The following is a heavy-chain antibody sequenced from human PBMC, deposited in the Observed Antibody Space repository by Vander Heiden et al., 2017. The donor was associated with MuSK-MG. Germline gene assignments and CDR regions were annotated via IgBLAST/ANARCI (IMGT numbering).Heavy chain of an antibody. CDR3: AREYYDSSGYYAQAGYYYYYMDV. CDR1: CYTFTSSG. D-gene: IGHD3-22*01. CDR2: ISAYNSNT. J-gene: IGHJ6*03. V-gene: IGHV1-18*01. Sequence: QVQLVQSGAEVKKAGASVQVSCKASCYTFTSSGLRRVRQAPGQGLEWMGWISAYNSNTNYAQKLQGRVTMTTDTSTSTAYMELRSLRSDDTAVYYCAREYYDSSGYYAQAGYYYYYMDVWGKGTTVTVSS.